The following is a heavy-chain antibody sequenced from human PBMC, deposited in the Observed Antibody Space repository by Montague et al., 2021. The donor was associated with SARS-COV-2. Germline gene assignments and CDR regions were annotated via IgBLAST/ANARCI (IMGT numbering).Heavy chain of an antibody. Sequence: SETLSLTCTVSGGSVSSGTYYWGWIRQPPGKGLEWIGSIYYSGNSDYNPSLKSRAAIFVDTSKNQFSLKLSSVTAADTAVYYRARPQPYYDLLTGNPLDVWGQGTMVTVSS. D-gene: IGHD3-9*01. J-gene: IGHJ3*01. CDR3: ARPQPYYDLLTGNPLDV. CDR2: IYYSGNS. CDR1: GGSVSSGTYY. V-gene: IGHV4-39*01.